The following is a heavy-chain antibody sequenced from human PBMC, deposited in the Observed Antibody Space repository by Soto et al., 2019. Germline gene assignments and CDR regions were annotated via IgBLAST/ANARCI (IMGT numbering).Heavy chain of an antibody. CDR1: GYTFTSYG. CDR3: ARRAPPMDV. J-gene: IGHJ6*02. Sequence: QVQLVQSGAEVKKPGASVKVSCKASGYTFTSYGISWVRQAPGQGLEWMGWISAYNGNTKYAQQPQXXXTXXTDTSKSTAYMELRSLRSDDTAVYFCARRAPPMDVWGQGTPVTVSS. V-gene: IGHV1-18*01. CDR2: ISAYNGNT.